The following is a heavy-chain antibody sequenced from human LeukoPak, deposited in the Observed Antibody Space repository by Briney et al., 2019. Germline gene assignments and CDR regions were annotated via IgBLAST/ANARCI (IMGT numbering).Heavy chain of an antibody. J-gene: IGHJ4*02. D-gene: IGHD1-1*01. CDR1: GYSITSGYY. V-gene: IGHV4-38-2*02. CDR2: IYHNGST. Sequence: PSETLSLTCSVSGYSITSGYYWGWIRQPPGKGLEWIGTIYHNGSTSYNPSLKGRVTISVDTSKNQFSLRLNSVIAADTAIYYCAKITTLDYWGQGTLVTVSS. CDR3: AKITTLDY.